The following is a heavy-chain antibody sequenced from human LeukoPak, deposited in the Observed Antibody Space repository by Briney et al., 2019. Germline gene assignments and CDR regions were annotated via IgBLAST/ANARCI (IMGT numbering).Heavy chain of an antibody. D-gene: IGHD3-3*01. CDR1: VGPIRNSY. J-gene: IGHJ3*02. Sequence: SETLSLICTVSVGPIRNSYWSWVRHSAGTGMQWIGRIHGTLGSTNHNPSLKSRVVMSLDTSSNQFSLRLSAMSAADTATYYCARIFDRDIWGQGTLVTVSP. CDR2: IHGTLGST. V-gene: IGHV4-4*07. CDR3: ARIFDRDI.